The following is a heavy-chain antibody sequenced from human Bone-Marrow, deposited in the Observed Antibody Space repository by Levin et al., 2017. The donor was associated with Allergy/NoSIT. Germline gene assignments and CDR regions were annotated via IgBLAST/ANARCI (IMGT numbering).Heavy chain of an antibody. J-gene: IGHJ3*02. Sequence: PSQTLSLPCFVSGGSIRSSDYHWGWIRQPPGQGLEWIGSIYYTGTTYYYPPLRSRVTISIDTSKNQFSLKLSSVTAADTALYYCARRNPRTGSGADCPGSRCYAGAFDMWGQGTMVTVSS. V-gene: IGHV4-39*01. CDR2: IYYTGTT. D-gene: IGHD2-8*02. CDR1: GGSIRSSDYH. CDR3: ARRNPRTGSGADCPGSRCYAGAFDM.